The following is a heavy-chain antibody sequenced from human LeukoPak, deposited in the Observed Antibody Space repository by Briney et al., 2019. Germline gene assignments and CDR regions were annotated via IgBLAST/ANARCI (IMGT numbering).Heavy chain of an antibody. CDR1: GFTFSSYW. Sequence: GGSLRLSCAASGFTFSSYWMSWVLQAPGKGLEWVANIKQDGSEKYYVDSVKGRFTISRDNAKNSLYLQMTSLRAEDTAVYYCARQYYYGSGSYFVYYFDYWGQGTLVTVSS. J-gene: IGHJ4*02. D-gene: IGHD3-10*01. CDR2: IKQDGSEK. CDR3: ARQYYYGSGSYFVYYFDY. V-gene: IGHV3-7*01.